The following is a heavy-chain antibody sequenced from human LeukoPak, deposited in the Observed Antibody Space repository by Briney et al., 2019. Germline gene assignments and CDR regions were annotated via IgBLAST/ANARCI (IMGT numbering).Heavy chain of an antibody. D-gene: IGHD4-17*01. CDR3: ARASDDYGDYSYFDY. CDR1: GGTFSSYA. Sequence: SSVKVSCKASGGTFSSYAISWVRQAPGQGLEWMGGVIPIFGTANYAQKFQGRVTITADESTSTAYMELSSLRSEDTAVYYCARASDDYGDYSYFDYWGQGTLVTVSS. J-gene: IGHJ4*02. CDR2: VIPIFGTA. V-gene: IGHV1-69*01.